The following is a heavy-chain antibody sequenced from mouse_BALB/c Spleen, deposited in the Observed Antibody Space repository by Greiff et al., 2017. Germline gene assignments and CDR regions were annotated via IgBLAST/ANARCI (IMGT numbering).Heavy chain of an antibody. Sequence: QVQLKESGPGLVAPSQSLSITCTVSGFSLTSYGVHWVRQPPGKGLEWLGVIWAGGSTNYNSALMSRLSISKDNSKSQVFLKMNSLQTDDTAMYYCARDRGLGLYYFDYWGQGTTLTVSS. D-gene: IGHD3-1*01. J-gene: IGHJ2*01. CDR3: ARDRGLGLYYFDY. V-gene: IGHV2-9*02. CDR1: GFSLTSYG. CDR2: IWAGGST.